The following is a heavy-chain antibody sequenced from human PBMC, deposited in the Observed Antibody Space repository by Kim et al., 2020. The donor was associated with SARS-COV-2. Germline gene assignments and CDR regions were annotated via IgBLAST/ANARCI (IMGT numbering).Heavy chain of an antibody. V-gene: IGHV3-30-3*01. Sequence: GGSLRLSCAASGFTFSGYTMNWVRQAPGKGLEWVAVMSYNGGYKHHADSVKGRFIISRDNSQNTLYLQMDSLRDEDTAVYYCASESGCSGGRCNSVGFDIWGHGTMVTVSS. J-gene: IGHJ3*02. CDR2: MSYNGGYK. D-gene: IGHD2-15*01. CDR3: ASESGCSGGRCNSVGFDI. CDR1: GFTFSGYT.